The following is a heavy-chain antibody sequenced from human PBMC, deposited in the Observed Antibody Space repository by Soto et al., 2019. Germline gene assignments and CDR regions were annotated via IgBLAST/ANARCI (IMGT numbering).Heavy chain of an antibody. D-gene: IGHD3-10*01. CDR2: IYPGDSDT. V-gene: IGHV5-51*01. Sequence: PGESLKISCKGSGYSFTSYWIGWVRQMPGKGLEWMGIIYPGDSDTRYSPSFQGQVTISADKSISTAYLQWSSLKASDTAMYYCAKAGEANYYYYYMDVWGKGTTVTVSS. CDR3: AKAGEANYYYYYMDV. CDR1: GYSFTSYW. J-gene: IGHJ6*03.